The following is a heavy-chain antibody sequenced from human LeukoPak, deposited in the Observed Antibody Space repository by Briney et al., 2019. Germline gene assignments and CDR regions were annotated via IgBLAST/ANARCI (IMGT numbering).Heavy chain of an antibody. Sequence: LGESLKISCKGSGYSFTSYWIGWVRQMPGKGLEWMGIIYPGDSDTRYSPSFQGQVTISADKSISTAYLQWSSLKASDTAMYYCAIVGVVVAAYDAFDIWGPGTMVTVSS. CDR3: AIVGVVVAAYDAFDI. V-gene: IGHV5-51*01. CDR1: GYSFTSYW. D-gene: IGHD2-15*01. J-gene: IGHJ3*02. CDR2: IYPGDSDT.